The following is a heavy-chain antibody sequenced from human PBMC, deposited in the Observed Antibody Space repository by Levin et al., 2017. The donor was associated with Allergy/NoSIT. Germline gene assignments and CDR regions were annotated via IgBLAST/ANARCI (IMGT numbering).Heavy chain of an antibody. J-gene: IGHJ3*02. Sequence: GGSLRLSCAASGFTFSNAWMSWVRQAPGKGLEWVGRIKSKTDGGTTDYAAPVKGRFTISRDDSKNTLYLQMNSLKTEDTAVYYCTTDMRRIFGGVIVDAFDIWGQGTMVTVSS. CDR3: TTDMRRIFGGVIVDAFDI. CDR1: GFTFSNAW. CDR2: IKSKTDGGTT. D-gene: IGHD3-16*02. V-gene: IGHV3-15*01.